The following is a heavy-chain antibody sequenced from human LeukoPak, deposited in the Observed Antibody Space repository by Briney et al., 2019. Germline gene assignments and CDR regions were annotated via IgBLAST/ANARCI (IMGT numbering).Heavy chain of an antibody. CDR2: IYHSGST. D-gene: IGHD3-22*01. V-gene: IGHV4-30-2*01. CDR3: ARLRLYYYDSSGPGAFDI. CDR1: GGSISSGGYS. J-gene: IGHJ3*02. Sequence: SQTLSLTCAVSGGSISSGGYSWSWIRQPPGKGLEWIGYIYHSGSTYYNPSLKSRVTISVDRSKNQFSLKLSSVTAADTAVYYCARLRLYYYDSSGPGAFDIWGQGTMVTVPS.